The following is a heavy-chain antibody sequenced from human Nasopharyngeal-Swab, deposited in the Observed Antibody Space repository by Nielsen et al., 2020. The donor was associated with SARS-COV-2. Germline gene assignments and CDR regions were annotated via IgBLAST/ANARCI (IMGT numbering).Heavy chain of an antibody. V-gene: IGHV3-7*01. Sequence: GGSLRLSCVASGFTFRDYWMSWVRQAPAKGLEWVANIKQDGSEKNYVDSVKGRFTISRDNAKNSLFLQIDSLRTEDKAFYYCARVGGRTSPMGSWGQGTLVTVSS. CDR1: GFTFRDYW. J-gene: IGHJ4*02. CDR3: ARVGGRTSPMGS. D-gene: IGHD3-10*01. CDR2: IKQDGSEK.